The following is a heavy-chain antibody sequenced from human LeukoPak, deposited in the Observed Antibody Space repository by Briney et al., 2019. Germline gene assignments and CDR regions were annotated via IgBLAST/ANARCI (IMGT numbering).Heavy chain of an antibody. CDR3: VRLTYYYYYIDV. Sequence: PSETLSLTCTVSGGSISSYYWSWIRQPPGKGLEWIGYIYYSGSTNYNPSLKSRVTISVDTSKNQFSLKLSSVTAADTAVYYCVRLTYYYYYIDVWGKGTTVTVSS. D-gene: IGHD3-9*01. CDR1: GGSISSYY. CDR2: IYYSGST. J-gene: IGHJ6*03. V-gene: IGHV4-59*01.